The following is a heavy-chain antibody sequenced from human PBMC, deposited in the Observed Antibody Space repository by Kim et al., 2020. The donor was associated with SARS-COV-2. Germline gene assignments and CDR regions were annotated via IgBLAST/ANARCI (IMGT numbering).Heavy chain of an antibody. Sequence: SETLSLTCTVSGGSISSYYWSWIRQPPGKGLEWIGYIYYSGSTNYNPSLKSRVPISVDTSKNQFSLKLSSVTAADTAVYYCARVKVREANFAVIAEYYFDYWGQGTLVTVSS. V-gene: IGHV4-59*01. J-gene: IGHJ4*02. CDR2: IYYSGST. CDR3: ARVKVREANFAVIAEYYFDY. D-gene: IGHD3-10*01. CDR1: GGSISSYY.